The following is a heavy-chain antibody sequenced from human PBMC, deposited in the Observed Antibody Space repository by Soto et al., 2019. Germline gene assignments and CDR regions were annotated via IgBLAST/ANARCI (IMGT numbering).Heavy chain of an antibody. D-gene: IGHD3-3*01. CDR1: GFTFSSYG. CDR3: ARDGGYYDFWSDHYYYGMDV. V-gene: IGHV3-33*01. CDR2: IWYDGSNK. J-gene: IGHJ6*02. Sequence: QVQLVESGGGVVQPGRSLRLSCAASGFTFSSYGMHWVRQSPGKGLDWVAVIWYDGSNKYYADSVKGRFTISRDNSKNTLYLQMNSLRAEDTAVYYCARDGGYYDFWSDHYYYGMDVWGQGTTVTVSS.